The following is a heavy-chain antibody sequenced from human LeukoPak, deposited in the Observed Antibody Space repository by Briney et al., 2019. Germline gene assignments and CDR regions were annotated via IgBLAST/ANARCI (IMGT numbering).Heavy chain of an antibody. V-gene: IGHV1-18*04. D-gene: IGHD6-19*01. CDR3: ARHSGSGWQALGY. CDR1: GYTFSNYG. CDR2: TSYNGNT. J-gene: IGHJ4*02. Sequence: ASVKVSCKTSGYTFSNYGISWVRQAPGLGLEWMGWTSYNGNTNYAQKFQDRVTMTTDTSTTTAYMELRSLESDDTAVYYCARHSGSGWQALGYWGQGTLVTVSS.